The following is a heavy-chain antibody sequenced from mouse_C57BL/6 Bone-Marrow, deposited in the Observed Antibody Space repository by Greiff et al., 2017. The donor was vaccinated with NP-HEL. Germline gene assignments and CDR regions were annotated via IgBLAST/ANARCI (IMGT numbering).Heavy chain of an antibody. D-gene: IGHD1-1*01. CDR2: ISSGGSYT. V-gene: IGHV5-6*01. CDR1: GFTFSSYG. Sequence: VQLKESGGDLVKPGGSLKLSCAASGFTFSSYGMSWVRQTPDKRLEWVATISSGGSYTYYPDSVKGRFTISRDNAKNTLYLQMSSLKSEDTAMYYCARRGLYYGKDFDYWGQGTTLTVSS. CDR3: ARRGLYYGKDFDY. J-gene: IGHJ2*01.